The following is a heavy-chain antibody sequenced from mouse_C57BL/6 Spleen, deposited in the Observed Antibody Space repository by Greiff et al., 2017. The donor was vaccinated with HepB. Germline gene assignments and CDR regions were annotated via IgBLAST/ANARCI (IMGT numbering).Heavy chain of an antibody. J-gene: IGHJ3*01. V-gene: IGHV5-4*03. CDR1: GFTFSSYA. CDR2: ISDGGSYT. Sequence: EVKVVESGGGLVKPGGSLKLSCAASGFTFSSYAMSWVRQTPEKRLEWVATISDGGSYTYYPDNVKGRFTISRDNAKNNLYLQMSHLKSEDTAMYYCARIYDGYWFAYWGQGTLVTVSA. CDR3: ARIYDGYWFAY. D-gene: IGHD2-3*01.